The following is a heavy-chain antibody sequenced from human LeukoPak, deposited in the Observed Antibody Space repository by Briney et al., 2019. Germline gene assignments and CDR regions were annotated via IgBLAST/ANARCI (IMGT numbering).Heavy chain of an antibody. CDR2: INPSGGST. V-gene: IGHV1-46*03. D-gene: IGHD5-18*01. CDR1: GYTFTSYY. J-gene: IGHJ3*02. CDR3: AKSADTAMVMSAFDI. Sequence: GASVRVSCKASGYTFTSYYMHWVRQAPGQGLEWMGIINPSGGSTSYAQKFQGRVTMTRDTSTSTVYMELSSLRSEGTAVYYCAKSADTAMVMSAFDIWGQGTMVTVSS.